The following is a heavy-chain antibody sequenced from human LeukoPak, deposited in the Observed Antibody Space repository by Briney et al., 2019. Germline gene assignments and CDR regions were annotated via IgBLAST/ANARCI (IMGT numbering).Heavy chain of an antibody. CDR2: IYTSGST. V-gene: IGHV4-4*07. Sequence: SETLSLTCTVSGGSISSYYWSWIRQPAGKGLEWIGRIYTSGSTNYNPSLKSRVTMSVDTSKNQFSLKLSPVTAADTAVYYCARDRLGYYGSGSHAFGMDVWGQGTTVTVSS. CDR3: ARDRLGYYGSGSHAFGMDV. CDR1: GGSISSYY. D-gene: IGHD3-10*01. J-gene: IGHJ6*02.